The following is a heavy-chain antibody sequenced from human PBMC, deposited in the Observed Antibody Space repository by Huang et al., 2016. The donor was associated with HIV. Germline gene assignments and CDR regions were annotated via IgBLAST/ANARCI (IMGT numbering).Heavy chain of an antibody. Sequence: LEWVAVISYDGSNKYYADSVKGRFTISRDNSKNTLYLRMNSLRAEDTAVYYCARDLWLRDLYYYYYMDVWGKGTTVTVSS. CDR2: ISYDGSNK. D-gene: IGHD5-12*01. CDR3: ARDLWLRDLYYYYYMDV. V-gene: IGHV3-30-3*01. J-gene: IGHJ6*03.